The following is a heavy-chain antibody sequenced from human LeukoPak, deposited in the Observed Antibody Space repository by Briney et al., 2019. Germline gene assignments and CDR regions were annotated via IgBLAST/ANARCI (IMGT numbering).Heavy chain of an antibody. CDR1: GGTFSSYA. Sequence: KPGSSVKVSCKASGGTFSSYAISWVRQAAGQGLEWMGRIIPIFGTANSAQKFQGRVTITTDESTSTAYMELSSLRSEDTAVYYCARDTYDFWSGYLGWFDPWGQGTLVTVSS. CDR2: IIPIFGTA. V-gene: IGHV1-69*05. CDR3: ARDTYDFWSGYLGWFDP. J-gene: IGHJ5*02. D-gene: IGHD3-3*01.